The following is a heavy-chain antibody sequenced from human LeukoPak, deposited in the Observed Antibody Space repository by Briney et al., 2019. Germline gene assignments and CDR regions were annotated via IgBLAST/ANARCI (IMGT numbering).Heavy chain of an antibody. D-gene: IGHD3-10*01. CDR1: GFTFSSYG. Sequence: GGSLRLSCAASGFTFSSYGMHWVRQAPGKGLEWVAVISYDGSNKYYADSVKGRFTISRDNSKNTLYLQMNSLRAEDTAVYYCAKGRVVGSGVYYYGMDVWGQGTTVTVSS. CDR2: ISYDGSNK. CDR3: AKGRVVGSGVYYYGMDV. V-gene: IGHV3-30*18. J-gene: IGHJ6*02.